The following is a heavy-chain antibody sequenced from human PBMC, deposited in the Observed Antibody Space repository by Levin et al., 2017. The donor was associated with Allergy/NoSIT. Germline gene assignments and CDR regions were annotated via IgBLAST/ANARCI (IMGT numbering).Heavy chain of an antibody. D-gene: IGHD3-22*01. V-gene: IGHV1-46*01. J-gene: IGHJ4*02. CDR3: VRVLDYDSSGYYYFDH. CDR2: INPSGGST. CDR1: GYTFTSYY. Sequence: ASVKVSCKASGYTFTSYYMHWVRQTPGQGLEWMGIINPSGGSTSYAQKFEGRVTMTRDTSTNTVYMELISLRSEDTAVYYCVRVLDYDSSGYYYFDHWGQGTLVTVSS.